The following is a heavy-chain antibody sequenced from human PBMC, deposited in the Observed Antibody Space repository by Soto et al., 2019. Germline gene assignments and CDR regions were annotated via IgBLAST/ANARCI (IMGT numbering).Heavy chain of an antibody. CDR2: IYYSGST. CDR3: ARVNCSSTSCYAEDYYYMDV. Sequence: SETLSRTCTVSGGSISSGGYYWSWIRQHPGKGLEWIGYIYYSGSTYYNPSLKSRVTISVDTSKNQFSLKLSSVTAADTAVYYCARVNCSSTSCYAEDYYYMDVWGKGTTVTVSS. J-gene: IGHJ6*03. V-gene: IGHV4-31*03. D-gene: IGHD2-2*01. CDR1: GGSISSGGYY.